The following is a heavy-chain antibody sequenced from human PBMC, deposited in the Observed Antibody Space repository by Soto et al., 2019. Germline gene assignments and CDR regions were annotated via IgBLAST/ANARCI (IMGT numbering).Heavy chain of an antibody. J-gene: IGHJ4*02. CDR2: ISYDGSNK. Sequence: QVQLVESGGGVVQPGRSLRLSCAASGFTFSSYAMHWVRQAPGKGLEWVAVISYDGSNKYYADSVKGRFTISRDNSKNTLYLQMNSLSAEDTAVYYCARSREWLPEYYFDYWGQGTLVTVSS. CDR3: ARSREWLPEYYFDY. D-gene: IGHD3-3*01. CDR1: GFTFSSYA. V-gene: IGHV3-30-3*01.